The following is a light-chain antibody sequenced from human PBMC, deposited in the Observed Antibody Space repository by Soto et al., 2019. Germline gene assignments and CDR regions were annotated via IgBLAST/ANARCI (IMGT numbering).Light chain of an antibody. CDR3: QQYDNLPT. CDR1: QDISNY. CDR2: AAS. J-gene: IGKJ3*01. V-gene: IGKV1-33*01. Sequence: DIQMTQSPSSLSASVGDRVTITCQASQDISNYLNWYQQKPGEAPKPLIYAASNLETGVPSRFSGSGSDTDFTFTISSLQPEDIATYYCQQYDNLPTFGPGTKVDI.